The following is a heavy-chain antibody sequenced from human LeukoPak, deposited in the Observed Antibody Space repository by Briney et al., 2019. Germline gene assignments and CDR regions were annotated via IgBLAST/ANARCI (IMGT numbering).Heavy chain of an antibody. V-gene: IGHV1-2*02. J-gene: IGHJ5*02. CDR3: ARSLNWNAPWFDP. D-gene: IGHD1-20*01. CDR1: GYTFTGYY. CDR2: INPNSGGT. Sequence: ASVKVSCKASGYTFTGYYMHWVRQAPGQGLEWMGWINPNSGGTNYAQKFQGRVTMTRDTSISTAYMELSRLRSDDTAVYYCARSLNWNAPWFDPWGQGALVTVSS.